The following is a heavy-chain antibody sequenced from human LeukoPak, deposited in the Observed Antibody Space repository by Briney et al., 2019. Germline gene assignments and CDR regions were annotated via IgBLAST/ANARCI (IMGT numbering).Heavy chain of an antibody. CDR3: TRRGSGNGGTCAGMDV. Sequence: PSGTLSLTCTVAGGSISSDVHYWDWIRQAQGMGLEWIVGLLYNGNTWCNPSLESRVTISVDTSENQFFQRLTSVNAADTALYFCTRRGSGNGGTCAGMDVWGPGTSVTVSS. D-gene: IGHD2-15*01. CDR1: GGSISSDVHY. J-gene: IGHJ6*02. CDR2: LLYNGNT. V-gene: IGHV4-39*01.